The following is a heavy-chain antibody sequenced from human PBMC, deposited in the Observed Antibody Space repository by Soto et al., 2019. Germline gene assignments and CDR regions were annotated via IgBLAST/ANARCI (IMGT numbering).Heavy chain of an antibody. CDR3: SSVNSSSWKSVWFDP. V-gene: IGHV1-3*01. Sequence: QVQLVQSGAEVKKPGASVKVSCKASGYTFTSYAMHWVRQAPGQRLEGMGWINAGNGNTKYSQKFQGRVTITRDTSESTAYMELSSLRCEDTAVYYCSSVNSSSWKSVWFDPWGQGTLVTVSS. CDR2: INAGNGNT. CDR1: GYTFTSYA. J-gene: IGHJ5*02. D-gene: IGHD6-13*01.